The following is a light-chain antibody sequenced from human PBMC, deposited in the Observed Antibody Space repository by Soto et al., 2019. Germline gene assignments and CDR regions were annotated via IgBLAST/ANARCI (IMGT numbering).Light chain of an antibody. CDR1: GSNIGGFS. CDR3: GAWDNTQSWV. Sequence: QSVLTQPPSVSSAPGQRITISCSGSGSNIGGFSVSWYQQLPGTAPKLLIYDNDKRPSGIPDRFSGSKSGTSATLAITTLQTGDEAHYFCGAWDNTQSWVFGPGTKLTVL. V-gene: IGLV1-51*01. J-gene: IGLJ1*01. CDR2: DND.